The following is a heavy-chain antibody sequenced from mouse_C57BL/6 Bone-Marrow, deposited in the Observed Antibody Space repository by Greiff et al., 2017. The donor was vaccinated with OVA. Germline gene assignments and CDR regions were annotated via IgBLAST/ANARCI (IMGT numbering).Heavy chain of an antibody. CDR2: IYPSDSET. D-gene: IGHD4-1*01. V-gene: IGHV1-61*01. Sequence: QVHVKQSGAELVRPGSSVKLSCKASGYTFTSYWMDWVKQRPGQGLEWIGNIYPSDSETHYNQKFKDKATLTVDKSSSTAYMQLSSLTSEDSAVYYCARGGLPNWFDVWGTGTTVTVSS. CDR1: GYTFTSYW. J-gene: IGHJ1*03. CDR3: ARGGLPNWFDV.